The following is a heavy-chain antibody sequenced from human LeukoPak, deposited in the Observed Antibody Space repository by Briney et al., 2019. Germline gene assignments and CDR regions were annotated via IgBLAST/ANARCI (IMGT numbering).Heavy chain of an antibody. CDR3: ARGGYSNYLRGYIDY. J-gene: IGHJ4*02. V-gene: IGHV4-4*07. CDR2: IYTSGST. CDR1: GGSISSYY. Sequence: PSETLSLTCTVSGGSISSYYWSWIRQPAGKGLEWIGRIYTSGSTNYNPSLKSRVTISVDTSKNQFSLKLSSVTAADTAVYYCARGGYSNYLRGYIDYWGQGTLVTVSS. D-gene: IGHD4-11*01.